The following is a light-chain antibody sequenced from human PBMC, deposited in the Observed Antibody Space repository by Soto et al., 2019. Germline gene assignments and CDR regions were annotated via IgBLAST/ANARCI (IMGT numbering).Light chain of an antibody. CDR3: QQYGRLPRT. V-gene: IGKV3-20*01. CDR1: QSVSSSY. CDR2: GAS. Sequence: ILLTQSPATLSLSPGERVTLSCRASQSVSSSYIAWYQQKPGQAPRLLIYGASSRATGIPDRFSGRASGTDFTLSISRLEPEDFGVYYCQQYGRLPRTFGQGTKV. J-gene: IGKJ1*01.